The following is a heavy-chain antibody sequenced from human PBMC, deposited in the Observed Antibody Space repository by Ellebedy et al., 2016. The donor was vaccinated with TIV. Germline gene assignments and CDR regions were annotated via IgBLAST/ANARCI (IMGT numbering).Heavy chain of an antibody. Sequence: SETLSLXXTVSGGSISSYYWSWIRQPPGKGLEWIGYIYYSGSTNYNPSLKSRVTISVDTSKNQFSLKLSSVTAADTAVYYCARVSLKVRERNNYYYGMDVWGQGTTVTVSS. CDR3: ARVSLKVRERNNYYYGMDV. D-gene: IGHD3-10*01. J-gene: IGHJ6*02. V-gene: IGHV4-59*01. CDR2: IYYSGST. CDR1: GGSISSYY.